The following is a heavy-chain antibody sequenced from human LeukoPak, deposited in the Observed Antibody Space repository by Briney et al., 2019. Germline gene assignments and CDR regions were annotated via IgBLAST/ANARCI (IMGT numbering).Heavy chain of an antibody. CDR1: GFTFSSYA. D-gene: IGHD3-3*01. CDR2: IRGNAANT. CDR3: AKPITVSGATDGFDI. V-gene: IGHV3-23*01. J-gene: IGHJ3*02. Sequence: GGSLRLSCPASGFTFSSYAMNWVRQAPGKGLEWVSGIRGNAANTYYADSVKGRFAISRDTSNTVYLQMNSLRAEDTAVYYCAKPITVSGATDGFDIWGQGTMVTVSS.